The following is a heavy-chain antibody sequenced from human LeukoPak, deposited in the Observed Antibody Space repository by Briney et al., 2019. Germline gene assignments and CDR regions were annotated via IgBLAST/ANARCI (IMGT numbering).Heavy chain of an antibody. J-gene: IGHJ5*02. D-gene: IGHD3-10*01. CDR1: GVSISSYY. CDR2: IYYSGST. V-gene: IGHV4-59*01. Sequence: SETLSLTCTVSGVSISSYYWSWIRQPPGKGLEWIGYIYYSGSTNYNPSLKSRVTISVDTSKNQFSLKLSSVTAADTAVYYCARLSRITMVRGVSTDLNWFDPWGQGTLVTVSS. CDR3: ARLSRITMVRGVSTDLNWFDP.